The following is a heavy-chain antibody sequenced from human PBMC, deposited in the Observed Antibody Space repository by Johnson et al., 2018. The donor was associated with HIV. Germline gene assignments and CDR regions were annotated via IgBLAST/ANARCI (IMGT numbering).Heavy chain of an antibody. J-gene: IGHJ3*02. V-gene: IGHV3-20*04. CDR3: ARVRGITMIVVVKSYDAFDI. Sequence: VQLVESGGGVVRPGGSLRVSCAASGFIFDDYAMSWVRQAPGKGLEWVSGINWNGGSTGYADSVKGRFTISRDNAKNSLYLQMNSLIVEDTALYYCARVRGITMIVVVKSYDAFDIWGQGTMVTVSS. CDR2: INWNGGST. D-gene: IGHD3-22*01. CDR1: GFIFDDYA.